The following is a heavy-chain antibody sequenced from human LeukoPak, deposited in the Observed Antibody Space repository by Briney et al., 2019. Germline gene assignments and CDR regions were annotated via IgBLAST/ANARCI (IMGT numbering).Heavy chain of an antibody. CDR1: GFSFSTYG. CDR2: IWSDGSHK. V-gene: IGHV3-33*06. D-gene: IGHD2-2*01. CDR3: AKDPRPNMIVVVPAAIED. Sequence: HPGRSLRLSCAASGFSFSTYGIHWVRQAPGKGLEWVAVIWSDGSHKYYADSVKGRFTISRDNSKSTLFLLMNSLGAEDTAVYYCAKDPRPNMIVVVPAAIEDWGQGTLVTVSS. J-gene: IGHJ4*02.